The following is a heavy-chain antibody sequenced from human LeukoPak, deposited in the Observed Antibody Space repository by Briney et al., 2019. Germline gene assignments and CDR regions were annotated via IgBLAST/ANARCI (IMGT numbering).Heavy chain of an antibody. CDR1: GFTFSSYA. V-gene: IGHV3-30*04. J-gene: IGHJ4*02. CDR2: ISYDGSNK. CDR3: ALSGSLDY. D-gene: IGHD3-10*01. Sequence: GGPLRLSCAASGFTFSSYAMHWVRQAPGKGLEWVAVISYDGSNKYYADSVKGRFTISRDNSKNTLYLQMNSLRAEDTAVYYCALSGSLDYWGQGTLVTVSS.